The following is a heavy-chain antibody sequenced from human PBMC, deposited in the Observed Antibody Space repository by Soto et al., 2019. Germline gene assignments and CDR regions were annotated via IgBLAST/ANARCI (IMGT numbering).Heavy chain of an antibody. V-gene: IGHV3-23*01. CDR2: MGGSGGNR. Sequence: EVQLLESGGGLVQPGGSLRLSCAASGFTFNAYAMTWVRQAPGKGLEWVSAMGGSGGNRYYADSVRGRFTISRDNSKDTVDLQMNSLRVEDTAVYYCARVASDYINSVDNWGQGILVTVSS. CDR1: GFTFNAYA. D-gene: IGHD4-4*01. J-gene: IGHJ4*02. CDR3: ARVASDYINSVDN.